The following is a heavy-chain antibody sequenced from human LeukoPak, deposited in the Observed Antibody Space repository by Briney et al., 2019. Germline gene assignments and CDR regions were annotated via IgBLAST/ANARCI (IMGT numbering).Heavy chain of an antibody. CDR3: ARVSSSSRGFDY. J-gene: IGHJ4*02. CDR2: IYSGGST. V-gene: IGHV3-53*01. D-gene: IGHD6-13*01. CDR1: GFTVSSNY. Sequence: GGSLRLSCAASGFTVSSNYMSWVRQAPGKGLEWVSVIYSGGSTYYADSVEGRFTISRDNSKNTLYLQMNSLRAEDTAVYYCARVSSSSRGFDYWGQGTLVTVSS.